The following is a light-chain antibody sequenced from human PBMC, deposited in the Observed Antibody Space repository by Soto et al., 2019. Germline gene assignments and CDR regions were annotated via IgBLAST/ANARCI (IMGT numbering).Light chain of an antibody. Sequence: QSALTRPPSASGSLGQSVTISCTGTSSDVGGYNYVSWHQQDPGKAPKVMIYEVTKRPPGVPDRFSGSKSGNTASLTVSGLQAEDEADYYCSSFAGGGNPVLLGGGTKLTVL. V-gene: IGLV2-8*01. CDR3: SSFAGGGNPVL. CDR1: SSDVGGYNY. J-gene: IGLJ2*01. CDR2: EVT.